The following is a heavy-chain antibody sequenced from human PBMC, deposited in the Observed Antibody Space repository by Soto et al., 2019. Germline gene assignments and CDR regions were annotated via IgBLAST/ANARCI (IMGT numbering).Heavy chain of an antibody. V-gene: IGHV3-15*07. CDR1: GFTFSNAW. Sequence: GGSLRLSCAASGFTFSNAWMNWVRQAPGKGLEWVGRIKSKTDGGTTDYAAPVKGRFTISRDDSKNTLYLQMNSLKNEDTAVYYCTTDRELVDAFDFWGQGIMVTVSS. D-gene: IGHD6-13*01. J-gene: IGHJ3*01. CDR3: TTDRELVDAFDF. CDR2: IKSKTDGGTT.